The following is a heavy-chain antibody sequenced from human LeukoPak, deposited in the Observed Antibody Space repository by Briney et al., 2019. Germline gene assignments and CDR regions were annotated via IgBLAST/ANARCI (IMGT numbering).Heavy chain of an antibody. D-gene: IGHD3-22*01. CDR3: ARASMIVVVKDY. J-gene: IGHJ4*02. CDR2: INVSGGGT. Sequence: ASVKVSCKASGYTFTDYYIHWVRQAPGQGLEWMGIINVSGGGTTYAQKFQGRVTMTRDTSTSTAYMELSSLRSEDTAVYYCARASMIVVVKDYWGQGTLVTVSS. CDR1: GYTFTDYY. V-gene: IGHV1-46*01.